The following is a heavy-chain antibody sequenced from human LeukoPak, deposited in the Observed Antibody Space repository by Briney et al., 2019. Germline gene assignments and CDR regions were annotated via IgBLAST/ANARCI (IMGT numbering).Heavy chain of an antibody. CDR2: INHSGST. Sequence: SETLSLTRAVYGGSFSGYYWSWIRQPPGKGLEWIGEINHSGSTNYNPSLKSRVTISVDTSKNQFSLKLSSVTAADTAVYYCARGPGTNFDYWGQGTLVTVSS. J-gene: IGHJ4*02. CDR1: GGSFSGYY. CDR3: ARGPGTNFDY. V-gene: IGHV4-34*01. D-gene: IGHD1-26*01.